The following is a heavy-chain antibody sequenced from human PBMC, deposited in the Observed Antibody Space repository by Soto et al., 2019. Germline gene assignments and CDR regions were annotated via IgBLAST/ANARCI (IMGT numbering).Heavy chain of an antibody. CDR2: MNPNSGNT. V-gene: IGHV1-8*01. CDR1: GYTFTSYD. J-gene: IGHJ3*02. Sequence: ASVKVSCKASGYTFTSYDINWVRQATGQGLEWMGWMNPNSGNTGYAQKFQGRVTMTRNTSISTAYMELSSLRSEDTAVYYCARLVDCSGGSCYPDAFDIWGQATMVTVSS. CDR3: ARLVDCSGGSCYPDAFDI. D-gene: IGHD2-15*01.